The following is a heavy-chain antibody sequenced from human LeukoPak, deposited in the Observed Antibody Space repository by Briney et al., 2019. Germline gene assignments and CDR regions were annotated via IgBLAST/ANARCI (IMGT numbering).Heavy chain of an antibody. CDR2: IYYSGGT. V-gene: IGHV4-59*01. Sequence: SETLSLTCTVSGGSISNSYCSWIRQPPGKGLEWIGYIYYSGGTNYNPSLKSRVTISLDTSKNQFSLKLTSVTAADTAVYYCARSGHYSSGGNFDYWGQGILVTVSS. CDR3: ARSGHYSSGGNFDY. CDR1: GGSISNSY. D-gene: IGHD6-19*01. J-gene: IGHJ4*02.